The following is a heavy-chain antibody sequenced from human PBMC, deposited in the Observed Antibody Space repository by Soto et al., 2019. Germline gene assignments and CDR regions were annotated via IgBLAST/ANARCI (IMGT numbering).Heavy chain of an antibody. CDR1: GFTFSSYA. Sequence: EVQLLESGGGLVQPGGSLRLSCAASGFTFSSYAMSWVRQAPGKGLEWVSAISGSGGSTFYADSVKARFTISRDISKNTLYLQMNSLRAEDTAVYYCAKENSGYYYATPDYWGQGTLVTVSS. CDR2: ISGSGGST. V-gene: IGHV3-23*01. CDR3: AKENSGYYYATPDY. J-gene: IGHJ4*02. D-gene: IGHD3-22*01.